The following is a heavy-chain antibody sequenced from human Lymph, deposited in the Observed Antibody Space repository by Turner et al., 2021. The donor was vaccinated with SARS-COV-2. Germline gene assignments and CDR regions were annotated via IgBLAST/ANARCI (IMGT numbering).Heavy chain of an antibody. D-gene: IGHD3-16*01. CDR3: ARVVGGLGVLGYYYYYGMDV. Sequence: QVQLVQSGAEVMKPGSSVKVSCKASGGTFSSYAISWVRQAPGQGLEWMSGSIATLRIAPYAQMFKGRFTITADNSTITAYMELSSLRSEDTAVFYCARVVGGLGVLGYYYYYGMDVWGQGTTVTVSS. CDR2: SIATLRIA. CDR1: GGTFSSYA. V-gene: IGHV1-69*10. J-gene: IGHJ6*02.